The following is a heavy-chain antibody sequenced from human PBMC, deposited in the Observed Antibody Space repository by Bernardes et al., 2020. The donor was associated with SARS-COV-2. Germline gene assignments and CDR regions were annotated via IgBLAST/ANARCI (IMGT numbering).Heavy chain of an antibody. CDR2: ISAYNGNT. CDR1: GYTFTSYG. D-gene: IGHD2-21*02. CDR3: ARDLTVVTAIGSWVQGWLVDH. V-gene: IGHV1-18*01. Sequence: ASVKVSCMASGYTFTSYGISWVRQAPGQGLEWMGWISAYNGNTNYAQKLQGRVTMTTDTSTSTAYMELRSLRSDDTAVYYCARDLTVVTAIGSWVQGWLVDHWVQGTLVPGSS. J-gene: IGHJ4*02.